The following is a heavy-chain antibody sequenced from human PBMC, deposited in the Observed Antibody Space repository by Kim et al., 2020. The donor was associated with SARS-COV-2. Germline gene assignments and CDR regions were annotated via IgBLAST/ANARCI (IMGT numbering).Heavy chain of an antibody. Sequence: YAGTVSDRFTISRDDSKNTLYLEMNRLKTEDTAMYYCMTPFVRFLEWFADYWGRGTLVTVSS. CDR3: MTPFVRFLEWFADY. D-gene: IGHD3-3*01. V-gene: IGHV3-15*01. J-gene: IGHJ4*02.